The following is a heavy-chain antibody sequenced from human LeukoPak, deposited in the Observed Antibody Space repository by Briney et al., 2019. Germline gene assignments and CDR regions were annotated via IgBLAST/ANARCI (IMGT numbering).Heavy chain of an antibody. V-gene: IGHV1-2*02. Sequence: ASVKVSCKTSGYTFSDYYIHWIRQAPGQGLEWVGWINPNSGDTDYAQKFQGRVTVTRDTSMSTAYMELGRLRSDDTAVYYCARVSVITRYNGSPDYFASWGQGTLLTVSS. CDR3: ARVSVITRYNGSPDYFAS. D-gene: IGHD1-26*01. CDR1: GYTFSDYY. J-gene: IGHJ4*02. CDR2: INPNSGDT.